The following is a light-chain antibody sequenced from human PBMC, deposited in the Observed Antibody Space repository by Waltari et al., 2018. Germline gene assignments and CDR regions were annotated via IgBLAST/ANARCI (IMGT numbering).Light chain of an antibody. J-gene: IGKJ2*01. CDR1: QSVRSSS. CDR3: HQSVSSPLT. CDR2: GAS. Sequence: RASQSVRSSSLAWYQQRPGQAPRLLIYGASIRATGIPDRFSGSGSGTDFTLTISRLEPEDFAVYFCHQSVSSPLTFGQGTKLEI. V-gene: IGKV3-20*01.